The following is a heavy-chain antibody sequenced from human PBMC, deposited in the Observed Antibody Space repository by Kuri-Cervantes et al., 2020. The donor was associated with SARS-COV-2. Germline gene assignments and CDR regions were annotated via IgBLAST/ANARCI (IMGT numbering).Heavy chain of an antibody. CDR2: ISSSGSTI. D-gene: IGHD4-23*01. CDR1: GFTFSSYW. CDR3: ARDDRVRRDYGGNGMVYYYYGMDV. V-gene: IGHV3-48*03. J-gene: IGHJ6*02. Sequence: LSLTCAASGFTFSSYWMTWVRQAPGKGLEWVSYISSSGSTIYYADSVKGRFTISRDNAKNSLYLQMNSLRAEDTAVYYCARDDRVRRDYGGNGMVYYYYGMDVWGQGTTVTVSS.